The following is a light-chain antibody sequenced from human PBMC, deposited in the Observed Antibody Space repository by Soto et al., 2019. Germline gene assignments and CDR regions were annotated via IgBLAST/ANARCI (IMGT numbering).Light chain of an antibody. CDR2: STN. CDR1: SGSVSTVHY. V-gene: IGLV8-61*01. CDR3: VLYMCSDVV. J-gene: IGLJ2*01. Sequence: QAVVTQEPSFSVSPGGTVTLTCALDSGSVSTVHYPSWYRQTPGQAPRTLIYSTNSRSSGVPDRFSGSILGNKSALTITGAQADDESAYFCVLYMCSDVVFGGGTKLTVL.